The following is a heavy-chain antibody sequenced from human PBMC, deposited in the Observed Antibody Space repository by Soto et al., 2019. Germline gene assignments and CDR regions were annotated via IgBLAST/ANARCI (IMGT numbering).Heavy chain of an antibody. CDR2: ISPSTGDT. D-gene: IGHD2-15*01. Sequence: QVRLVQSGDEVKKPGASVKVSCQASGYTFNDYAVSWVRQAPGQGLEWMGWISPSTGDTDQARNFQDRITMTLDTSTNTAYMELRSLRSGDTAVYYCVRCYCSLGSCYACWHFDLWGRGTLVTVSS. V-gene: IGHV1-18*01. CDR1: GYTFNDYA. J-gene: IGHJ2*01. CDR3: VRCYCSLGSCYACWHFDL.